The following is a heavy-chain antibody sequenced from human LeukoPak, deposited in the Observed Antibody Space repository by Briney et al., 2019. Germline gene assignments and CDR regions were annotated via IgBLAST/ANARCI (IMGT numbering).Heavy chain of an antibody. D-gene: IGHD3-10*01. CDR3: AGTGGSGSYGFGY. CDR1: GFTFSSYG. V-gene: IGHV3-30*02. CDR2: LRYDGSNK. J-gene: IGHJ4*02. Sequence: PGGSLRLSCAASGFTFSSYGMHWVRQAPGKGLEWVAFLRYDGSNKYYADSVKGRFTISRDNSKNTLYLQMNSLRAEDTAVYYCAGTGGSGSYGFGYWGQGTLVTVSS.